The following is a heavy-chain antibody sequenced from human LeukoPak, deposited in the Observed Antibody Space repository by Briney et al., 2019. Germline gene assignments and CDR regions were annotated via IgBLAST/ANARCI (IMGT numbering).Heavy chain of an antibody. CDR1: GFTFSSYE. D-gene: IGHD6-13*01. J-gene: IGHJ4*02. CDR2: ISGSSSTI. V-gene: IGHV3-48*03. CDR3: AKVLWQQLFDY. Sequence: GGSLRLSCAASGFTFSSYEMNWVRQAPGKGLEWVSYISGSSSTIYYADSVKGRFTISRDNAKNSLYLQMNSLRADDTAVYYCAKVLWQQLFDYWGQGTLVTVSS.